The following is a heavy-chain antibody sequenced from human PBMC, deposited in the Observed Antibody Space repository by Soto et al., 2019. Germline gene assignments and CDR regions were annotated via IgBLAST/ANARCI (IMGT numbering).Heavy chain of an antibody. V-gene: IGHV3-30-3*01. CDR1: GFTFSSYA. CDR3: ARETGYSFNYYYYGMDV. CDR2: ISYDGSNK. Sequence: QSGGSLRLSCAASGFTFSSYAMHWVRQAPGKGLEWVAVISYDGSNKYYADSVKGRFTISRDNSKNTLYLQMNSLRAEDTAVYYCARETGYSFNYYYYGMDVWGQGTTVTVSS. J-gene: IGHJ6*02. D-gene: IGHD5-18*01.